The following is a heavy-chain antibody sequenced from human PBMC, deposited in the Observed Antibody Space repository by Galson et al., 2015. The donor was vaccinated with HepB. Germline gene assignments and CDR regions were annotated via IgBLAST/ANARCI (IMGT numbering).Heavy chain of an antibody. D-gene: IGHD3-10*01. CDR3: ARDFDYGSGSYGYGMDV. Sequence: SVKVSCKASGYTFTSYYIHWVRQAPGQGLEWMGIINPSGGSTSYTENSQGRVTMTRDTSTSTVYMELSSLRSEDTAVYYCARDFDYGSGSYGYGMDVWGQGTTVTVSS. V-gene: IGHV1-46*01. CDR2: INPSGGST. J-gene: IGHJ6*02. CDR1: GYTFTSYY.